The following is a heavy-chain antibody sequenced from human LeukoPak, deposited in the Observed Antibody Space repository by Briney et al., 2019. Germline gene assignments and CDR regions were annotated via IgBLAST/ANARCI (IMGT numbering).Heavy chain of an antibody. D-gene: IGHD3-9*01. J-gene: IGHJ6*04. CDR3: ARDSRYFDFSYYYYGMDV. CDR2: IYSGGST. CDR1: GFTVSSNY. V-gene: IGHV3-53*01. Sequence: PGGSLRLSCAASGFTVSSNYMSWVRQAPGKGLEWVSVIYSGGSTYYADSVKGRFTISRDNSKNTLYLQMNSLRAEDTAVYYCARDSRYFDFSYYYYGMDVWVKGTTVTVSA.